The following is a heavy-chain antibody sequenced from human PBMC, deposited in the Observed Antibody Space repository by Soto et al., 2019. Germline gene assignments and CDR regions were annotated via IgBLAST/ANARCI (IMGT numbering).Heavy chain of an antibody. J-gene: IGHJ5*01. CDR2: INGGSGIT. Sequence: QLVQSGAEVKKPGASVKVSCKASGYTFANYAMQWVRQAPGQRLEWMGWINGGSGITRYSQNFQGRLTITRDSSANTVYMELSSLRSGDTAIYYCARSPPPLGRFDSWGQGTLVTVSS. V-gene: IGHV1-3*01. CDR1: GYTFANYA. CDR3: ARSPPPLGRFDS.